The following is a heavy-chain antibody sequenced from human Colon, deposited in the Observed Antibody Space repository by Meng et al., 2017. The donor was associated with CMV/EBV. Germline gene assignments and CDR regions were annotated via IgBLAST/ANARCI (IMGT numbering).Heavy chain of an antibody. Sequence: GGSLRLSCAFSGLSFKSYAMSWVRQAPGQGLEWVAVISSGGDETYYADSVKGRSIVSRDNAKSTLFLQINGLGAEDTAVYYCAKNLFVPPAIMSVFAPNDYWGQGTLVTVSS. D-gene: IGHD2-2*02. J-gene: IGHJ4*02. V-gene: IGHV3-23*01. CDR2: ISSGGDET. CDR1: GLSFKSYA. CDR3: AKNLFVPPAIMSVFAPNDY.